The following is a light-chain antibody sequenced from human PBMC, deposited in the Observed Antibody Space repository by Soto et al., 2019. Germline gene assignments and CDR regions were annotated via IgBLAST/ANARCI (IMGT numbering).Light chain of an antibody. CDR2: GAS. J-gene: IGKJ4*01. CDR3: RQYGSSVFT. V-gene: IGKV3-20*01. Sequence: ENVLTQSPGTLSLSPGERATLSCRASQSVSSSYLAWYQQKPGQAPRLLIYGASSRATGIPDRFSGSGSGTAFTLTISRLEPEDFAVYYCRQYGSSVFTGGGGTKVEIK. CDR1: QSVSSSY.